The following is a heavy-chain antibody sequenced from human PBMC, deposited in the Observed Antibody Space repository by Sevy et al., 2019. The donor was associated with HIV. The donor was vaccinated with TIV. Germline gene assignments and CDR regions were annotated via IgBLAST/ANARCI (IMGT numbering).Heavy chain of an antibody. CDR1: GYSFTSYW. CDR3: ARRLYSSSTQKSQYYFDY. CDR2: IYPGDSDT. Sequence: GESLKISCKGSGYSFTSYWIGWVRQMPGKGLEWMGIIYPGDSDTRYSPSFQGQVTISADKSISTAYLQWSSLKASDTAMYYSARRLYSSSTQKSQYYFDYWGQGTLVTVSS. D-gene: IGHD6-13*01. J-gene: IGHJ4*02. V-gene: IGHV5-51*01.